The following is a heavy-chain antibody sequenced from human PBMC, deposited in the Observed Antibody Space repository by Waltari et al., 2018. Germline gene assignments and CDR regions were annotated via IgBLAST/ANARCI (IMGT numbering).Heavy chain of an antibody. D-gene: IGHD6-13*01. CDR1: GFTFSSYG. J-gene: IGHJ1*01. Sequence: QVQLVESGGGVVQPGRSLRLSCAASGFTFSSYGMHWVRQAPGKGLEWVGVIWYDGSNKDYADSGKGRVTIARDNSKNTLYLQMNSLRAEDTAVYYCARDPIAAAVGEYFQHWGQGTLVTVSS. CDR3: ARDPIAAAVGEYFQH. CDR2: IWYDGSNK. V-gene: IGHV3-33*01.